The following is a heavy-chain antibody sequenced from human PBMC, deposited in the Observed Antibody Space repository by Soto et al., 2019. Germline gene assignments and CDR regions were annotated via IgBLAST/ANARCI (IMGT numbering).Heavy chain of an antibody. CDR3: ARDWCSGGSCFDDAFDI. J-gene: IGHJ3*02. D-gene: IGHD2-15*01. V-gene: IGHV3-74*01. CDR1: GFTFSSYW. CDR2: INSDGSST. Sequence: GGSLRLSCAASGFTFSSYWMHWVRQAPGKGLVWVSRINSDGSSTSYADSVKGRFTISRDNAKNTLYLQMNSLRAEDTAVYYCARDWCSGGSCFDDAFDIWGQGTMVTVSS.